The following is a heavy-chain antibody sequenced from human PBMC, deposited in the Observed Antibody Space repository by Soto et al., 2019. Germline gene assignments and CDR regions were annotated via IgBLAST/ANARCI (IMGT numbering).Heavy chain of an antibody. V-gene: IGHV1-3*01. D-gene: IGHD2-21*02. CDR1: GYTFTSYP. J-gene: IGHJ4*02. CDR3: ARAVEVPADFYQ. Sequence: ASVKVSFNASGYTFTSYPMHWMHRAPGQRLEWMGWINAGNGNTKYSQKFQGRVTITRDTSACTAYMELRSILCYFPAVFFCARAVEVPADFYQWGQVTLVTVCS. CDR2: INAGNGNT.